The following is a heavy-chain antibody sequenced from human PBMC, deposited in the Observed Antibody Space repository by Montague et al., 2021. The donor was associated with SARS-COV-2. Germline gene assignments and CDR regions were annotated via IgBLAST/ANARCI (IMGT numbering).Heavy chain of an antibody. V-gene: IGHV3-7*01. CDR2: IKHDGSEK. CDR1: RFTFSDFW. CDR3: ARGSTGWYAIFGHYGMDV. D-gene: IGHD6-19*01. Sequence: SLRLSCAASRFTFSDFWMNWVRQAPGKGLECVADIKHDGSEKSYVDSVKGRFTISRDNAKNSLYLQMNSLRAEDTVVYYCARGSTGWYAIFGHYGMDVWGQGTTVTVSS. J-gene: IGHJ6*02.